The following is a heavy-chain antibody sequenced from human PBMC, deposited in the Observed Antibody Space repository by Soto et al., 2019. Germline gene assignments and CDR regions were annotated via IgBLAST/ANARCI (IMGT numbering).Heavy chain of an antibody. CDR1: GFSLTTDRVG. V-gene: IGHV2-5*02. CDR2: IYWDDTK. J-gene: IGHJ4*02. D-gene: IGHD1-26*01. Sequence: QITLKESGPALVKPTQTLTLTCTFSGFSLTTDRVGVGWIRQPPGEALEWLAVIYWDDTKTYRPSLESRLTITQDTSKNPVALTMTNMSSVDTTTYYCAHAYGGRSLYWGQGTLVTVSS. CDR3: AHAYGGRSLY.